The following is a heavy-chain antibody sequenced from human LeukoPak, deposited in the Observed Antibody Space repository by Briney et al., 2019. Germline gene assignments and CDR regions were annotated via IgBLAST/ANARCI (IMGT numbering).Heavy chain of an antibody. Sequence: ASVKVSCKVSGYTLTELSMHWVRQAPGKGLEWMGGFDPEDGETTYAQKFQGRVTMTEDTSTDAAYMELSSLRSEDTAVYYCATRVVPTHSGAFDIWGQGTMVTVSS. CDR2: FDPEDGET. J-gene: IGHJ3*02. V-gene: IGHV1-24*01. CDR1: GYTLTELS. CDR3: ATRVVPTHSGAFDI. D-gene: IGHD2-2*01.